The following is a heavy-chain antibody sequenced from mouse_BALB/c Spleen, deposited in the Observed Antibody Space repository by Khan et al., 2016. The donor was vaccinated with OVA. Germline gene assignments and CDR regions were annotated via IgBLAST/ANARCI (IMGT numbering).Heavy chain of an antibody. D-gene: IGHD1-1*02. J-gene: IGHJ3*01. Sequence: VKLVESGAELAKPGASVKMSCKASGYTFTNYWMHWVKQRPGQGLEWIGYINPSTDYTEYNQKFKDKATLTADKSSSTAYMQLSSLTSEASAVYYCARRGVYGSFAYWGQGTLVTVSA. CDR1: GYTFTNYW. CDR3: ARRGVYGSFAY. V-gene: IGHV1-7*01. CDR2: INPSTDYT.